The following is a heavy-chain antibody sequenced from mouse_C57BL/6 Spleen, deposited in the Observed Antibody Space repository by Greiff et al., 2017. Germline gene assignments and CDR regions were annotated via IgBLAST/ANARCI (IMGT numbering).Heavy chain of an antibody. D-gene: IGHD1-1*01. CDR1: GFNIKDDY. V-gene: IGHV14-4*01. J-gene: IGHJ4*01. Sequence: EVQLQQSGAELVRPGASVKLSCTASGFNIKDDYMNWVKQRPEQGLEWIGWVVPENGDTESASKLQGKATITADTSSNTADLQLSSLTSEDTAVYYCTTEATVAPGAMDYWGQGTSVTVSA. CDR3: TTEATVAPGAMDY. CDR2: VVPENGDT.